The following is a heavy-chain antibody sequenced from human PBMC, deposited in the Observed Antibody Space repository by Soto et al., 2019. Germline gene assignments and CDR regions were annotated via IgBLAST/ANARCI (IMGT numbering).Heavy chain of an antibody. V-gene: IGHV4-34*01. Sequence: QVQLQQWGAGLLKPSETLSLTCAVYGGSFSGYYWSWIRQPPGKGLEWSGEINHSGRTNYNPSLKSRVAISVDTSNNQFSLKLSSVTAADTAVYYCARGHYALYGMDVWGQGTTVTVSS. J-gene: IGHJ6*02. CDR2: INHSGRT. D-gene: IGHD4-17*01. CDR1: GGSFSGYY. CDR3: ARGHYALYGMDV.